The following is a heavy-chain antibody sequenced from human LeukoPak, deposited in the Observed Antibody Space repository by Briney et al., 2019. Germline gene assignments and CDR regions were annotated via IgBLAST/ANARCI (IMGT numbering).Heavy chain of an antibody. CDR3: AKDSQGYFDY. V-gene: IGHV3-30*18. Sequence: PGRSLRLSCAASGFTFSSYGMHWVRQAPGKGLEWVAVISYDGSNKYYADSVKGRFTISRDNSKNTLYLQMNSLRAEDTAVYYCAKDSQGYFDYWGQGTLVTVSS. CDR1: GFTFSSYG. J-gene: IGHJ4*02. CDR2: ISYDGSNK.